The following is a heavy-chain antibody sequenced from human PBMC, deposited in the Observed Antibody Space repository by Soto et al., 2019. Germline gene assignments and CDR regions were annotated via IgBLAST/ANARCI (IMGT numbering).Heavy chain of an antibody. Sequence: PGGSLRLSCAASGFTFSSYAMSWVRQAPGKGLEWVSAISGSGGSTYYADSVKGRFTISRDNSKNTLYLQMNSLRAEDTAVYYCAKDGHYDILTGYPAPTYYYYGMDVWGQGTTVTVSS. V-gene: IGHV3-23*01. CDR1: GFTFSSYA. CDR3: AKDGHYDILTGYPAPTYYYYGMDV. J-gene: IGHJ6*02. D-gene: IGHD3-9*01. CDR2: ISGSGGST.